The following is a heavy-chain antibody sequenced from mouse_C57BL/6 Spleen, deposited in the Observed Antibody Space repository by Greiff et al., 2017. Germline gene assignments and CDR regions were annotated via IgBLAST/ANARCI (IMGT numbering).Heavy chain of an antibody. CDR2: IGPNSGGT. D-gene: IGHD2-5*01. J-gene: IGHJ3*01. V-gene: IGHV1-72*01. Sequence: QVQLQQSGAELVKPGASVKLSCKASGYTFTSYWMHWVKQRPGRGLEWIGRIGPNSGGTKYNEKFKSKATLTVDKPSSTAYMQRSSLTSEDSAVYDCARSYSNYMACFADWGQRTLVTVSA. CDR1: GYTFTSYW. CDR3: ARSYSNYMACFAD.